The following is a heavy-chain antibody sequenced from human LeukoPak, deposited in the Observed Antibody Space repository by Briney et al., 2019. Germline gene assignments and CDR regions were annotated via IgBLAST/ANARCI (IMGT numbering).Heavy chain of an antibody. CDR3: ARESAGGPDY. CDR2: IKQDGSEQ. CDR1: GFTLSSHW. D-gene: IGHD6-19*01. V-gene: IGHV3-7*05. Sequence: GGSLRLSCAASGFTLSSHWMSWVRQAPGKGLEWVANIKQDGSEQYYVHSVSGRFTISRDNAKNSLYLQMNSLRAEDTAIYYCARESAGGPDYWGQGTLVTVSS. J-gene: IGHJ4*02.